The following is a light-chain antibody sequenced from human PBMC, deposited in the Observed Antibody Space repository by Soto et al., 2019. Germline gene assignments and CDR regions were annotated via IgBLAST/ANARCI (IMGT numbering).Light chain of an antibody. V-gene: IGLV2-14*01. CDR2: DVS. Sequence: QSALTQPASVSGSPGQSITISCTGTSSDVGGYNYVSWYQQHPGKAPKLMIYDVSNRPSGVSNRFSGSKSGNTASLTISGLQAEDEADYYCSSYTSSSTPFLFGTGTK. CDR1: SSDVGGYNY. CDR3: SSYTSSSTPFL. J-gene: IGLJ1*01.